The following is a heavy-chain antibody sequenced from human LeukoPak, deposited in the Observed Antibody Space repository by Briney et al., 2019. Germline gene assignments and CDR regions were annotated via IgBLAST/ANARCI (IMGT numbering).Heavy chain of an antibody. V-gene: IGHV5-51*01. J-gene: IGHJ4*02. Sequence: GESLQISCKGSGYSFTSYWIGWVRQVPGKGLEWMGIIYPGDSDTRYSPSFQGQVTISADKSISTAYLQWSSLKASDTAMYYCARRYYYDSSGKYYFDYWGQGTLVTVSS. CDR2: IYPGDSDT. CDR1: GYSFTSYW. D-gene: IGHD3-22*01. CDR3: ARRYYYDSSGKYYFDY.